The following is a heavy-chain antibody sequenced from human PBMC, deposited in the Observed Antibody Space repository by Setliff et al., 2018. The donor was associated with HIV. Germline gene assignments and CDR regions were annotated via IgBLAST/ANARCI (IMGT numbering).Heavy chain of an antibody. J-gene: IGHJ4*02. D-gene: IGHD5-12*01. Sequence: SETLSLTCTVSGGSISSSSYYWGWIRQPPGKGLEWIGSIYYSGSTYYSPSLNSRFTISVDTSKNQFSLKLRSVTAADTAVYYCARQPLYNDYDWRSYYFDYWGQGSLVTVSS. CDR1: GGSISSSSYY. CDR3: ARQPLYNDYDWRSYYFDY. V-gene: IGHV4-39*01. CDR2: IYYSGST.